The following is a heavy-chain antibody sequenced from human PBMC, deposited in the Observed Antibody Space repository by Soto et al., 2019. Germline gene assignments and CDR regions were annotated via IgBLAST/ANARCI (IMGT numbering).Heavy chain of an antibody. V-gene: IGHV4-34*01. CDR3: AREGLSSIAAPPGAFDI. D-gene: IGHD6-6*01. CDR2: INHSGST. Sequence: SETLSLTCAVYGGSFSGYYWSWIRQPPGKGLEWIGEINHSGSTNYNPSLKSRVTISVDTSKNQFSLKLSSVTAADTAVYYCAREGLSSIAAPPGAFDIWGQGTMVTVSS. CDR1: GGSFSGYY. J-gene: IGHJ3*02.